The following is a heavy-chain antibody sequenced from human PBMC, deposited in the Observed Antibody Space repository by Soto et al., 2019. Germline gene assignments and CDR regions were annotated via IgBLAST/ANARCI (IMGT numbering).Heavy chain of an antibody. CDR3: ARVIARHFYDSRKVLSGMDV. J-gene: IGHJ6*02. CDR1: GGTFSSDA. V-gene: IGHV1-69*01. D-gene: IGHD3-22*01. Sequence: QVQLVQSGAEVKKPGSSVKVSCKASGGTFSSDAISWVRQAPGQVLEWMGGIIPIFGTANYAQKFQGRVTSTADESTSTAYTELSSLRFEDTAVYYWARVIARHFYDSRKVLSGMDVWGQGTTVTVSS. CDR2: IIPIFGTA.